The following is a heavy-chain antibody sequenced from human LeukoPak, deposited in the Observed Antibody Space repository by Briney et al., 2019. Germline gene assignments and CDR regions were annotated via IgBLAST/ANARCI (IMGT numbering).Heavy chain of an antibody. CDR3: ATGLATTVTTY. CDR1: GFTFTSSA. J-gene: IGHJ4*02. V-gene: IGHV1-58*01. D-gene: IGHD4-17*01. CDR2: IVVGSGNT. Sequence: GTSVKVSCKASGFTFTSSAVQWVRQARGQRLEWIGWIVVGSGNTNYAQKFQERVTITRDMSTSTAYMELSSLRSEDTAVYYCATGLATTVTTYWGQGTLVTVSS.